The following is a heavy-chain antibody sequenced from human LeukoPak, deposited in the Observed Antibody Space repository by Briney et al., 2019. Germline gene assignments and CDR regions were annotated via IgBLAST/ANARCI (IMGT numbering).Heavy chain of an antibody. CDR3: AKPMVRGLSYYYYYMDV. CDR2: IRYDGSIK. Sequence: PGGSLRLSCAASGFTFSDYGMVWVRQAPGKGLEWVAFIRYDGSIKYYADSVKGRFTISRDNSKNTLYLQMNSLRAEDTAVYYCAKPMVRGLSYYYYYMDVWGKGTTVTISS. CDR1: GFTFSDYG. V-gene: IGHV3-30*02. J-gene: IGHJ6*03. D-gene: IGHD3-10*01.